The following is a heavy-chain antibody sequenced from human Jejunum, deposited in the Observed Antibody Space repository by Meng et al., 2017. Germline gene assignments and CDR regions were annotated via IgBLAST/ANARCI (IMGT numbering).Heavy chain of an antibody. V-gene: IGHV1-3*01. J-gene: IGHJ4*02. Sequence: QCEVVRYGAKVKKPGASVKVSCKAFGYTFTNYAMNWVRQAPGQRPEWMGWINAGNGDTKYLQKFQGRVTITRDTYASTAYMELSSLRSEDTAVYYCARAIGVVIMEADYWGQGTLVTVSS. D-gene: IGHD2-2*01. CDR2: INAGNGDT. CDR1: GYTFTNYA. CDR3: ARAIGVVIMEADY.